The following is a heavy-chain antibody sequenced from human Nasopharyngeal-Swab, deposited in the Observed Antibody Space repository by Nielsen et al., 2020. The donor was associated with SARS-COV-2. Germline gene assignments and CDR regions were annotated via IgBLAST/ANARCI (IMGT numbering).Heavy chain of an antibody. J-gene: IGHJ4*02. V-gene: IGHV3-30*03. CDR3: ARRRPILHLGEFSSSFDS. D-gene: IGHD3-16*01. CDR1: GFTFNKYG. Sequence: GESLKISCAVSGFTFNKYGMHWVRQAPGKGLEWVALISYEGSLKYYADSVKGRFTISRDSSKNTVYLQMNSLRPEDTAVYYCARRRPILHLGEFSSSFDSWGQGTLVTVSS. CDR2: ISYEGSLK.